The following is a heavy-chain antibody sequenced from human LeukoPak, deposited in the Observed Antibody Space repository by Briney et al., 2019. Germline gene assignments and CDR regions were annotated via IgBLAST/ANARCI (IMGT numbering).Heavy chain of an antibody. Sequence: GGSLRLSCAASGFTFSDYYMTWIRRAPGKGLEWVSYISGSGSTIYYADSVKGRFTISRDNAKNSLYLQMNSLRAEDTAVYYCARVANYYDSSGPGYWGQGTLVTVSS. CDR1: GFTFSDYY. CDR2: ISGSGSTI. V-gene: IGHV3-11*01. CDR3: ARVANYYDSSGPGY. D-gene: IGHD3-22*01. J-gene: IGHJ4*02.